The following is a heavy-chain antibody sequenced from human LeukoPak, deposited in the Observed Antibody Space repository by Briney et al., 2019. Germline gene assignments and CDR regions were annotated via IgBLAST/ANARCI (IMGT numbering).Heavy chain of an antibody. D-gene: IGHD2/OR15-2a*01. Sequence: SETLSLTCTVSGYSISSGYFWGWIRPPPGKGLEWIGSIYHSGSTSYNPSLKSRVTISVDTSKNQFSLKLSSVTAADTAVYYCARHFYRSPFDYWGQGTLVTVSS. CDR3: ARHFYRSPFDY. CDR1: GYSISSGYF. J-gene: IGHJ4*02. CDR2: IYHSGST. V-gene: IGHV4-38-2*02.